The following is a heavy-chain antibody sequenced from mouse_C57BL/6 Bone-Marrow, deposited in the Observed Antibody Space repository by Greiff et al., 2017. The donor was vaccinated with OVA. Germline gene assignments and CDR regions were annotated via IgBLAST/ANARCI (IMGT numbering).Heavy chain of an antibody. J-gene: IGHJ2*01. Sequence: EVHLVESEGGLVQPGRSMKLSCTASGFTFSDYYMAWVRQVPEKGLEWVAIINYDGSSTYYLDSLKSRFIISRDNAKNILYLQMSSLKSEDTATYYCARGVLRSYYFDYWGQGTTLTVSS. V-gene: IGHV5-16*01. D-gene: IGHD1-1*01. CDR3: ARGVLRSYYFDY. CDR2: INYDGSST. CDR1: GFTFSDYY.